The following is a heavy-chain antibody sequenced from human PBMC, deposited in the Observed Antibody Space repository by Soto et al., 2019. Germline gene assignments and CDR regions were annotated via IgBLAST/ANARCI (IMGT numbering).Heavy chain of an antibody. Sequence: GGSLRLSCAASGFTFSTYAMSWVRQAPGKGLEWVSAISGSGDTTYYANSVKGRFTISRDNSKNTLYLQMSSLRAEDTAVYYCAKGSYRPHDYWGQGTLVTVSS. CDR3: AKGSYRPHDY. D-gene: IGHD1-26*01. V-gene: IGHV3-23*01. CDR1: GFTFSTYA. J-gene: IGHJ4*02. CDR2: ISGSGDTT.